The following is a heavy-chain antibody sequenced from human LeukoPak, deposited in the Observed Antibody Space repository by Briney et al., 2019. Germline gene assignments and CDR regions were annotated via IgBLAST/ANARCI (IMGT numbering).Heavy chain of an antibody. CDR1: GFTFSSYG. CDR3: ARGWPIPATHPIDY. Sequence: SGRSLRLSCAASGFTFSSYGMHWVRQAPGKGLEWVAVISYDGSNKYYADSVKGRFTISRDSSKNTLFLQMNSLRAEDTAVYYCARGWPIPATHPIDYWGQGALVTVSS. J-gene: IGHJ4*02. V-gene: IGHV3-30*03. CDR2: ISYDGSNK. D-gene: IGHD2-2*02.